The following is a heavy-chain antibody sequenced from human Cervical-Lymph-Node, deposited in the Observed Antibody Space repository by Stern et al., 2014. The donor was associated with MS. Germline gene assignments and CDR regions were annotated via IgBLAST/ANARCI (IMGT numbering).Heavy chain of an antibody. CDR1: GFAFSTYW. V-gene: IGHV3-7*01. J-gene: IGHJ4*02. CDR3: ARECAGTGCLFDY. Sequence: EMQLVESGGGLVQPGGSLRLSCTASGFAFSTYWMNWVRQTPGKGLEWVANIKEDGTETHYVDSVKGRFTISRDNAKTSLYLQMNSLRVEDTGVYYCARECAGTGCLFDYWGLGTLVTVSS. D-gene: IGHD6-19*01. CDR2: IKEDGTET.